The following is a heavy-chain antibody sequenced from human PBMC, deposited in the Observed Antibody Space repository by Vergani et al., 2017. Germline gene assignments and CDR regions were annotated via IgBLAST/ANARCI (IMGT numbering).Heavy chain of an antibody. D-gene: IGHD5/OR15-5a*01. CDR2: IRYDGSNK. Sequence: QVQLVESGGGVVQPGGSLRLSCEASGFTLSTFGMHWVRQAPGKGLEWVAFIRYDGSNKYYADSVKGRFTISRDNSKNTVYVQMSSLRSEDTAVYYCAKERDAREDRLPDYWGQGTLVTVSS. J-gene: IGHJ4*02. V-gene: IGHV3-30*02. CDR1: GFTLSTFG. CDR3: AKERDAREDRLPDY.